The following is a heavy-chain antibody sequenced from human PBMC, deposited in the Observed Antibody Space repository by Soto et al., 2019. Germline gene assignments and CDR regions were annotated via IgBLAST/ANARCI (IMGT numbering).Heavy chain of an antibody. Sequence: VGSLRLSCAASWFTVSSNYMSWVRQAPGKGLEWVSVIYSGGSTYYADSVRGRFTISRDNSKNTLYLQMNSLRAEDTAVYYCARDGPMAGSYYYYYYGMDVWGQGTTVTVSS. D-gene: IGHD6-19*01. CDR3: ARDGPMAGSYYYYYYGMDV. J-gene: IGHJ6*02. CDR1: WFTVSSNY. CDR2: IYSGGST. V-gene: IGHV3-53*01.